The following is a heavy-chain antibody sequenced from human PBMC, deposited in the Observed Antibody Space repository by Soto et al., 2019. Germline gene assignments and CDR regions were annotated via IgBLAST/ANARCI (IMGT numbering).Heavy chain of an antibody. CDR3: ATNHDDISGRTPLLFDS. J-gene: IGHJ4*02. D-gene: IGHD3-22*01. CDR1: GDSIGTGGYY. Sequence: SETLSLTCTVSGDSIGTGGYYWDWIRQHPGKGPEWIGYIHYSGSTYYNPSLKSRLTISLDTSKNQFSLHLSSVTAADTAVYYCATNHDDISGRTPLLFDSWGQGTLVTVSS. CDR2: IHYSGST. V-gene: IGHV4-31*03.